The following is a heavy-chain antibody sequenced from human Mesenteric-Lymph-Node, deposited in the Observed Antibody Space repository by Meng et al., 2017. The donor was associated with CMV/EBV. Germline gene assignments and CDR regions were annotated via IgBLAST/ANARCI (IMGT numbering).Heavy chain of an antibody. D-gene: IGHD4-23*01. CDR1: GGSFSGYY. CDR2: INHSGST. CDR3: ARHQRWLKSEGGFNY. V-gene: IGHV4-34*01. Sequence: QGPLPQGGVGLLKPSETLSLTCSGYGGSFSGYYWSWIRQPPGKGLEWIGEINHSGSTNYNPSLKSRVTISVDTSKNQFSLKLSSVTAADTAVYYCARHQRWLKSEGGFNYWGQGTLVTVSS. J-gene: IGHJ4*02.